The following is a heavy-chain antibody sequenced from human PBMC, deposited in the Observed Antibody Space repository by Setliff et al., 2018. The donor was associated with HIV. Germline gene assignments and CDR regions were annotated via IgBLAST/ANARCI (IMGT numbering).Heavy chain of an antibody. CDR2: VYSSGST. D-gene: IGHD3-22*01. V-gene: IGHV4-59*08. CDR1: GASISGSY. J-gene: IGHJ3*02. Sequence: SETLSLTCTVSGASISGSYWIWIRQPPGKGLEWIGYVYSSGSTNYSPSLKSRVAISVDTSKNQFSLKLSSVIAADTAVYYCARHWDYDRSSSYFRAFDIWGQGTMVTVSS. CDR3: ARHWDYDRSSSYFRAFDI.